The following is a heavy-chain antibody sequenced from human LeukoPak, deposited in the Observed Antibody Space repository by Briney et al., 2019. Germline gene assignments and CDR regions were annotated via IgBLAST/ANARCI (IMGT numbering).Heavy chain of an antibody. CDR3: ATSYGSNKNPFDY. D-gene: IGHD4-23*01. CDR1: GFIFNSYA. J-gene: IGHJ4*02. V-gene: IGHV3-64*01. CDR2: ISSNGDST. Sequence: PGGSLRLPCAVSGFIFNSYAMHWVRQAPGKGLEYVSAISSNGDSTYYANSVRGRFTISRDNSKNTLYLQMGSLRAEDTAVYYCATSYGSNKNPFDYWGQGTLVTVSS.